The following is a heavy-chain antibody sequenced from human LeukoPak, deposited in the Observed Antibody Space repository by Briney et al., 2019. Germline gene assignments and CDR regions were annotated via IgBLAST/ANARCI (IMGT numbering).Heavy chain of an antibody. CDR2: ISYDGSNK. J-gene: IGHJ4*02. D-gene: IGHD5-12*01. V-gene: IGHV3-30*18. CDR1: GFTFSSYG. Sequence: PGGSLRLPCAASGFTFSSYGMHWVRQAPGKGLEWVAVISYDGSNKYYADSVKGRFTISRDNSKNTLYLQMNSLRAEDTAVYYCAKDGSGYDLYYFDYWGQGTLVTVSS. CDR3: AKDGSGYDLYYFDY.